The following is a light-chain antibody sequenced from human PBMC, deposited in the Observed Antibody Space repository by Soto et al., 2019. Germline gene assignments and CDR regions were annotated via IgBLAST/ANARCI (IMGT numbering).Light chain of an antibody. CDR1: NIGSKS. CDR2: YDS. V-gene: IGLV3-21*04. J-gene: IGLJ3*02. Sequence: SSELTQPPSVSVAPGKTARITCGGNNIGSKSVHWYQQKPGQAPVLVIYYDSDRPSGIPERFPGSNSGNTATLTISRVEAGDEADYYCQVWDSSSDHWVFGGGTKLTVL. CDR3: QVWDSSSDHWV.